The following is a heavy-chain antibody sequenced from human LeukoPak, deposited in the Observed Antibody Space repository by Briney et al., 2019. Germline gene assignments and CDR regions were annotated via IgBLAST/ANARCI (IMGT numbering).Heavy chain of an antibody. CDR2: ISSSSTYI. Sequence: GGSLRLSCAASGFTFSSYSMNWVRQAPGKGLEWVSSISSSSTYIYYTDSVKGRFTISRDNAKNSLYLQMNSLRADDAAVYYCAREPTSMGSDYWGQGTLVTVSS. CDR1: GFTFSSYS. CDR3: AREPTSMGSDY. D-gene: IGHD5-18*01. V-gene: IGHV3-21*01. J-gene: IGHJ4*02.